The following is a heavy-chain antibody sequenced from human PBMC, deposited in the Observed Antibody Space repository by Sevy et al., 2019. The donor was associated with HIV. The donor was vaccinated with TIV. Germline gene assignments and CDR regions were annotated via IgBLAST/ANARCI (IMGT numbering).Heavy chain of an antibody. CDR3: ARDTGTWEYYFDS. J-gene: IGHJ4*02. CDR1: GFTFSRHS. Sequence: GGSLRLSCVASGFTFSRHSMIWVRQAPGKGLEWISFITGSSNTIYYAESVKGRFTISRDKAKNSLYLQMSSLRHEGTGVYYFARDTGTWEYYFDSWGQGTLVTVSS. D-gene: IGHD1-26*01. CDR2: ITGSSNTI. V-gene: IGHV3-48*02.